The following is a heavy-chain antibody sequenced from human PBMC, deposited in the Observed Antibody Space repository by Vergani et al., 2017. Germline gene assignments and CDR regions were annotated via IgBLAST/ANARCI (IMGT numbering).Heavy chain of an antibody. V-gene: IGHV4-39*01. J-gene: IGHJ4*02. CDR3: ARLNPIAPPYYCDY. CDR2: IYYSGST. Sequence: QLQLQESGPGLVKPSETLSLTCTVSGGSISSSSYYWGWIRQPPGKGLEWIGSIYYSGSTYYNPSLKSRVTISVDTSKNQFSLKLSSVTAADTAVYYCARLNPIAPPYYCDYWGQGTLVTVSS. CDR1: GGSISSSSYY. D-gene: IGHD1-14*01.